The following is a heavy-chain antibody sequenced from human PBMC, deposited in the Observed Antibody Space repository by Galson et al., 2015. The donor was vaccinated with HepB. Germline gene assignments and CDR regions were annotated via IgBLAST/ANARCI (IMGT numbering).Heavy chain of an antibody. Sequence: SLRLSCAASGFTFSNAWMSRVRQAPGQGLEWVSAISGSGGSTYYADSVKGRFTISRDNSKNTLYLQMNSLRAEDQAVYYCAKDPTGTTTVGDPCGQGTLVTVSS. J-gene: IGHJ5*02. D-gene: IGHD1-7*01. CDR2: ISGSGGST. CDR3: AKDPTGTTTVGDP. CDR1: GFTFSNAW. V-gene: IGHV3-23*01.